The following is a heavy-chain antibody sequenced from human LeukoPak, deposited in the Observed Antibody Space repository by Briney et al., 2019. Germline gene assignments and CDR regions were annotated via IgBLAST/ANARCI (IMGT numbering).Heavy chain of an antibody. Sequence: SETLSLTCAVSGGSISSSNWWSWVRQPPGKGLEWIGEIYHSGSTNYNPSLKSRVTISVDKSKNQFSLKLSSVTAADTAVYYCARGSGSYKYYFDYWGQGTLVTVSS. V-gene: IGHV4-4*02. D-gene: IGHD1-26*01. CDR3: ARGSGSYKYYFDY. CDR1: GGSISSSNW. CDR2: IYHSGST. J-gene: IGHJ4*02.